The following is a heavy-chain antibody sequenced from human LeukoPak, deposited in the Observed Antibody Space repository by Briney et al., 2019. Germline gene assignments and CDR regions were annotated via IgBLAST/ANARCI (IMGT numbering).Heavy chain of an antibody. CDR2: ISGSGGST. CDR3: AKGVRRSSDYSSPVDY. D-gene: IGHD3-22*01. J-gene: IGHJ4*02. V-gene: IGHV3-23*01. Sequence: GGSLRLSCAASGFIFSSYAMSCGRQAPGKGLEWVSAISGSGGSTYYADSVKGRFTISRDNSRNTLYLQMNSLRAEDTAVYYCAKGVRRSSDYSSPVDYWAREPWSPSPQ. CDR1: GFIFSSYA.